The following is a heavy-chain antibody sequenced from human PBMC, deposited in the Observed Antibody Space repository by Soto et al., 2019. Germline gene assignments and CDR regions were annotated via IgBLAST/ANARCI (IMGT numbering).Heavy chain of an antibody. J-gene: IGHJ4*02. Sequence: EVQVLESGGGLVQPGGSLRLSCAASGFTFSRYGMNWVRQAPGKGLEWVSGVRSDGDTTYNADSVKGRFTVSRDNFKNTVDLQMNSLRVEDTAGYYCAKGKGVGATPDGANCWGQGTLVTVSS. V-gene: IGHV3-23*01. CDR1: GFTFSRYG. CDR2: VRSDGDTT. D-gene: IGHD1-26*01. CDR3: AKGKGVGATPDGANC.